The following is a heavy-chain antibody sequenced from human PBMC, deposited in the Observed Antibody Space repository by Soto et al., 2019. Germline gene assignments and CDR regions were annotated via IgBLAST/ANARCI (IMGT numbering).Heavy chain of an antibody. CDR3: ARDGRYCSRTSCYANWFDP. J-gene: IGHJ5*02. CDR2: IIPIFGTA. CDR1: GGTFSSYA. V-gene: IGHV1-69*01. Sequence: QVQLVQSGAEVKKPGSSVKVSCKASGGTFSSYAISWVRQAPGQGLEWLGGIIPIFGTANYAQKFQGRVTITAYECTGTAYMQLSSLRSEDTAEYYCARDGRYCSRTSCYANWFDPWGQGTLVTVSS. D-gene: IGHD2-2*01.